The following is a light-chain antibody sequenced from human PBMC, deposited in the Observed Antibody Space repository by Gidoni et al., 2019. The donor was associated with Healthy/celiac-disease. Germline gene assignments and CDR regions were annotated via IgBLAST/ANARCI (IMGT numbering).Light chain of an antibody. CDR3: CSYAGSVV. V-gene: IGLV2-23*02. CDR1: SSDVGSSNL. Sequence: QSALTQPASVSGSPGQSITISCTGDSSDVGSSNLVSWYQQHPGKAPKLMIYEVSKRPSGVSNRFSGSKSGNTASLTISGLQAEDEADYYCCSYAGSVVFGGGTKLTVL. CDR2: EVS. J-gene: IGLJ2*01.